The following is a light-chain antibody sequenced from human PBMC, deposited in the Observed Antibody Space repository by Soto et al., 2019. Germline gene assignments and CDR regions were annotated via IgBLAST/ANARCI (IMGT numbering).Light chain of an antibody. CDR1: QSISSNY. V-gene: IGKV3-20*01. Sequence: EIVLTQSPGTLSLSPGERSTLSVMSSQSISSNYLAWYQQKPGQAPRLLIYGASSRATGIPDRFSGSGSGTDLTLSINRLEPEDSAVYSCQQYGRLPWTFGQGTKVDIK. CDR3: QQYGRLPWT. CDR2: GAS. J-gene: IGKJ1*01.